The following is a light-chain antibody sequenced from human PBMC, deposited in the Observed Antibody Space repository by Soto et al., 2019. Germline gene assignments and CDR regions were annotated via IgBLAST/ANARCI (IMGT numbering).Light chain of an antibody. CDR2: RNN. V-gene: IGLV1-47*01. CDR1: SSNIGSNY. J-gene: IGLJ3*02. CDR3: AAWYDSLSGGV. Sequence: QSVLTRPPSASGTPGQRVTISCSGSSSNIGSNYVYWYQQLPGTAPKLLIYRNNQRPSGVPDRFSGSKSGTSASLAISGLRSEDEADYYCAAWYDSLSGGVFGGGTKLTVL.